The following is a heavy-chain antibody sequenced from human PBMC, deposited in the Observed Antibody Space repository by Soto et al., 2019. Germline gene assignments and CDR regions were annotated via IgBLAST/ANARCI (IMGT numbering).Heavy chain of an antibody. CDR2: ISAYNGNT. J-gene: IGHJ6*02. CDR1: GCTFTSYG. CDR3: ARDWGSSYYDSSGYYHPYYYYGMDV. D-gene: IGHD3-22*01. Sequence: ASVKVSCQASGCTFTSYGISWVRQAPGQGREWMGWISAYNGNTNYAQKLQGRVTMTTDTSTSTAYMELRSLRSDDTAVYYCARDWGSSYYDSSGYYHPYYYYGMDVWGQGTTVTVSS. V-gene: IGHV1-18*01.